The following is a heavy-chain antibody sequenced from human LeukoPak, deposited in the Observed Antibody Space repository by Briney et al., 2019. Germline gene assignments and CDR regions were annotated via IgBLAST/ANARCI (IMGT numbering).Heavy chain of an antibody. CDR1: GGSFSGYY. Sequence: SETLSLTCAVYGGSFSGYYWSWIRQPPGKGLEWIGEINHSGSTNYNPSLKSRVTISVDTSKNQFSLKLSSVTAADTAVYYCARVGNFWSGYRAFDIWGQGTMVTVSS. V-gene: IGHV4-34*01. J-gene: IGHJ3*02. D-gene: IGHD3-3*01. CDR3: ARVGNFWSGYRAFDI. CDR2: INHSGST.